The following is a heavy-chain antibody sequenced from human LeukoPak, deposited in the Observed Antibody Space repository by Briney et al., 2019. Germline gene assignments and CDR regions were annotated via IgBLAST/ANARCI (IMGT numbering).Heavy chain of an antibody. D-gene: IGHD3-3*01. CDR2: IDARSGNT. J-gene: IGHJ3*02. Sequence: PGGSLRLSCAASGFTFTIFGLNWVRQAPGKVPEWVSYIDARSGNTYYADSVQGRFTISRDNAQESVFLQMNSLRADDTAVYYCARTYDFGRGPPGDAFDNWGPGTLVTVSS. V-gene: IGHV3-48*01. CDR3: ARTYDFGRGPPGDAFDN. CDR1: GFTFTIFG.